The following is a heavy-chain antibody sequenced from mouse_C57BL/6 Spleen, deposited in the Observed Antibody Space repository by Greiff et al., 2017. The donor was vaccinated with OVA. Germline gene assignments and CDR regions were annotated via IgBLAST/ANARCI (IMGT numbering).Heavy chain of an antibody. J-gene: IGHJ4*01. CDR2: IDPSDSYT. CDR3: ARTVVAPGAMDY. V-gene: IGHV1-69*01. D-gene: IGHD1-1*01. CDR1: GYTFTSYW. Sequence: VQLQQPGAELVMPGASVKLSCKASGYTFTSYWMHWVKQRPGQGLEWIGEIDPSDSYTNYNQKFKGKSTLTVDKSSSTAYMQLSSLTSEDSAVYYCARTVVAPGAMDYWGQGTSVTVSS.